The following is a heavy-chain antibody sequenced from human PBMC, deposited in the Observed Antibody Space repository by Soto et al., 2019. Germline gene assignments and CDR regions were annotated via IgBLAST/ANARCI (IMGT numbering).Heavy chain of an antibody. Sequence: GESRKSSCKGSGYSFAGYWITWVRQKPGKGLEWMGRIDPSDSQTYYSPSFRGHVTISVTKSITTVFLQWSSLRASDTAMYYCARQIYDSDTGPNFQYFFDSWGQVPTVTVSS. V-gene: IGHV5-10-1*01. CDR2: IDPSDSQT. CDR1: GYSFAGYW. CDR3: ARQIYDSDTGPNFQYFFDS. J-gene: IGHJ4*02. D-gene: IGHD3-22*01.